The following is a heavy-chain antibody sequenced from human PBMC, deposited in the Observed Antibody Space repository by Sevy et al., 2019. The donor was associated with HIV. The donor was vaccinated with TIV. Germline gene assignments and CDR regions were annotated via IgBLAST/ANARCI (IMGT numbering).Heavy chain of an antibody. CDR2: IKQDGSDK. V-gene: IGHV3-7*01. Sequence: GGSLRLSCTASGITFSNSWMNWVRQAPGKGLEWVANIKQDGSDKNYVDSVKGRFTISRDNAENSLYLEMSSLRAEDTAVYYCARGQSEESAYRAIDFWVQGTLVTVSS. D-gene: IGHD3-16*01. CDR1: GITFSNSW. J-gene: IGHJ4*02. CDR3: ARGQSEESAYRAIDF.